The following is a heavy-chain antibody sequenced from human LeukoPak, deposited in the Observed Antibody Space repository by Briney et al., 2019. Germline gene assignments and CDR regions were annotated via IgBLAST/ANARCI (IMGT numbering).Heavy chain of an antibody. CDR1: GFTFSSYG. Sequence: GGSLRLSCAASGFTFSSYGMHWVRQAPGKGLEWVAFIRYDGSNKYYADSVKGRFTISRDNSKNTLYLQMNSLRAEDTAVYYCAKDQDTGVYYGSGSYFDYWGQGTLVTVSS. J-gene: IGHJ4*02. CDR3: AKDQDTGVYYGSGSYFDY. CDR2: IRYDGSNK. V-gene: IGHV3-30*02. D-gene: IGHD3-10*01.